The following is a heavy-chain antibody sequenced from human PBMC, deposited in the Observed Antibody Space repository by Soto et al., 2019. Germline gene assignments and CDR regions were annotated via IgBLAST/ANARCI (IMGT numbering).Heavy chain of an antibody. Sequence: ASETLSLTCAVYGGSFSGYYWSWIRQPPGKGLEWIGEINHSGSTNYNPSLKSRVTISVDTSKNQFSLKLSSVTAADTAVYYCARGPLRDYVWGSYRYLPFDYWGQGTLVTVSS. CDR3: ARGPLRDYVWGSYRYLPFDY. D-gene: IGHD3-16*02. CDR1: GGSFSGYY. J-gene: IGHJ4*02. V-gene: IGHV4-34*01. CDR2: INHSGST.